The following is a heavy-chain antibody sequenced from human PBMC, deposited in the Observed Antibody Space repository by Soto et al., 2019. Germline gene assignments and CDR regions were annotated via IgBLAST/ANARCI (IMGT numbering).Heavy chain of an antibody. V-gene: IGHV4-39*01. CDR2: IYYSGST. D-gene: IGHD1-26*01. CDR3: ASGRDAGGYSGSYYYWFDP. J-gene: IGHJ5*02. CDR1: GGSVSSSSYY. Sequence: XATLSLTFTVSGGSVSSSSYYWGWIRQPPGKGLEWIGSIYYSGSTYYNPSLKSRVTISVDTSKNQFSLKLSSVTAADTAVYYCASGRDAGGYSGSYYYWFDPWGQGTLVTVSS.